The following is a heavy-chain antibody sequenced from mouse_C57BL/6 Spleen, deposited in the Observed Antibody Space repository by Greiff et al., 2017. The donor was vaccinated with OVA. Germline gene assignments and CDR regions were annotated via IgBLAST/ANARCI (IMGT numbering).Heavy chain of an antibody. CDR1: GYSITSGYY. D-gene: IGHD2-3*01. J-gene: IGHJ1*03. CDR2: ISYDGSN. CDR3: ASPPSYDGYPYWYFDV. V-gene: IGHV3-6*01. Sequence: EVKLEESGPGLVKPSQSLSLTCSVTGYSITSGYYWNWIRQFPGNKLEWMGYISYDGSNNYNPSLKNRISITRDTSKNQFFLKLNSVTTEDTATYYCASPPSYDGYPYWYFDVWGTGTTVTVSS.